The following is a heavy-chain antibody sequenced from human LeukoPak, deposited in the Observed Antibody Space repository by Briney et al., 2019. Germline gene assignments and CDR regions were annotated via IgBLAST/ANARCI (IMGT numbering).Heavy chain of an antibody. Sequence: PGGSLRLSCAASGFTFSSYGMHWVRQAPGKGLEWVAFIRYDGSNKYYADSVKGRFTISRDNSKNTLYLQMNSLRAEDTAVYYCAKDLGYSYGSGSAFDIWGQGTMVTVSS. D-gene: IGHD5-18*01. J-gene: IGHJ3*02. CDR1: GFTFSSYG. CDR3: AKDLGYSYGSGSAFDI. V-gene: IGHV3-30*02. CDR2: IRYDGSNK.